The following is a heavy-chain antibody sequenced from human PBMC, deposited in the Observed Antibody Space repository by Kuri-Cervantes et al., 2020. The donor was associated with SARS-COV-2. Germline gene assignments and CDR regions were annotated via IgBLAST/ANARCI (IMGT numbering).Heavy chain of an antibody. V-gene: IGHV3-23*01. CDR1: GFTFSNYA. CDR2: ISGRGGST. D-gene: IGHD4-17*01. J-gene: IGHJ4*02. Sequence: GESLKISFAASGFTFSNYAMGWVRQAPGKGLEWVSAISGRGGSTYYAGSVKGRFTISRDNSKNTLYLQMNSLRAEDTAVYYCAKDEGNDYGDQFDYWGQGTLVTVSS. CDR3: AKDEGNDYGDQFDY.